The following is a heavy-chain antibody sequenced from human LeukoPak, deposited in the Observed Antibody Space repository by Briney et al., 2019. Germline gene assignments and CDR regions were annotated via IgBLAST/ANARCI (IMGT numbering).Heavy chain of an antibody. V-gene: IGHV4-34*01. CDR2: INHSGGT. CDR1: GASFTGYH. Sequence: PSETLSLTCAVYGASFTGYHWSWFRQPSGKGLEWIGEINHSGGTNYNPSLKSRVTISLDTSNNQFSLKLNSVTAADTAVYYCARLLPLQGGDVWGQGTTVTVSS. D-gene: IGHD2-15*01. J-gene: IGHJ6*02. CDR3: ARLLPLQGGDV.